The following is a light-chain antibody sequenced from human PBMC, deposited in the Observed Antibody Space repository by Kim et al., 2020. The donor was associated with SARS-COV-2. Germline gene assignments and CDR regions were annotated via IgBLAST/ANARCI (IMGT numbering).Light chain of an antibody. J-gene: IGKJ3*01. CDR2: LGS. Sequence: DIVMTQSPLSLPVTPGEPASISCRSSQSLLHSNGYNYLDWYLQKPGQSPQLLIYLGSNRASGVPDRFSGSGSGTDFTLKISRVEAVDVVVYYCMQALQTPRFTFGPGTKVDIK. V-gene: IGKV2-28*01. CDR1: QSLLHSNGYNY. CDR3: MQALQTPRFT.